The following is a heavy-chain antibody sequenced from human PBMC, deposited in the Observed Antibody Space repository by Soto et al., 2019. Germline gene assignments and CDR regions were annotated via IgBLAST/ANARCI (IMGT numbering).Heavy chain of an antibody. V-gene: IGHV3-74*03. CDR2: ANSDGSST. CDR3: TRVVRFGSAENSYSYGMDV. CDR1: GFTFNTYW. D-gene: IGHD3-10*01. J-gene: IGHJ6*02. Sequence: EVQLVESGGGLVQPGGSLRLSCAASGFTFNTYWMHWVRQAPGKGLEWVSRANSDGSSTTYADSVKGRFTISRDNVRNTLYLQMNSLRAEDTAVYYCTRVVRFGSAENSYSYGMDVWGQGTTVTVSS.